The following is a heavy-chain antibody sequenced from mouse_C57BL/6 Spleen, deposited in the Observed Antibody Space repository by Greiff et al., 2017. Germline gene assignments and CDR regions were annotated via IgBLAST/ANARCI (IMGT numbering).Heavy chain of an antibody. CDR2: ISSGGDYI. CDR1: GFTFSSYA. D-gene: IGHD2-4*01. V-gene: IGHV5-9-1*02. J-gene: IGHJ3*01. Sequence: EVMLVESGEGLVKPGGSLKLSCAASGFTFSSYAMSWVRQTPEKRLEWVAYISSGGDYIYYADTVKGRFTISSDNARNTLYLQMSSLKSEDTAMYYCTRDYDYDEGAWFAYWGQGTLVTVSA. CDR3: TRDYDYDEGAWFAY.